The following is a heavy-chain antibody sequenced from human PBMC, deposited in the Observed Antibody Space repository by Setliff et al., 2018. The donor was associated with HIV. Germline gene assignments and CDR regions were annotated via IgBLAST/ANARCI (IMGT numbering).Heavy chain of an antibody. V-gene: IGHV3-30*02. CDR2: IRYDGSDK. J-gene: IGHJ4*02. CDR3: AKDRLLDGSSWYYLDY. D-gene: IGHD6-13*01. Sequence: GGSLRLSCAASRFTFNDYGMHWVRQAPGKGLEWVAFIRYDGSDKYYVDSVKGRFTVSRDNSKNTLYLQMNSLRPENTALYYCAKDRLLDGSSWYYLDYWGQGTLVTVSS. CDR1: RFTFNDYG.